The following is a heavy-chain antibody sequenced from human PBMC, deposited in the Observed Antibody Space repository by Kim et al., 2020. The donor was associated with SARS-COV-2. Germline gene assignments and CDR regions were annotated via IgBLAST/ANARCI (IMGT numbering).Heavy chain of an antibody. D-gene: IGHD3-9*01. CDR2: IYYSGST. J-gene: IGHJ3*02. CDR3: ARGFDWLFPWAFDI. V-gene: IGHV4-31*03. CDR1: GGSMSSGGYY. Sequence: SETLSLTCTVSGGSMSSGGYYWSWIRQHPGKGLEWIGYIYYSGSTYYNPSLKSRVSISVDTSKNQFSLKLSSVTAADTAVYYCARGFDWLFPWAFDIWGQGTMVTVSS.